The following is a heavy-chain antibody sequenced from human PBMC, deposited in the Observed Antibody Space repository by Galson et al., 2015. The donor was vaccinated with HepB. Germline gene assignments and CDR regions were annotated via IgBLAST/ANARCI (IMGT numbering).Heavy chain of an antibody. CDR2: ITANSDTT. D-gene: IGHD6-13*01. J-gene: IGHJ4*02. Sequence: SLRLSCAASGFTFSIYAMSWVRQAPENGLEWVSKITANSDTTNYADSVKGRFTIFRDNSKNTVYLQMSSLRAEDTALYYCATGQQLGLWGQGTLVTVSS. CDR3: ATGQQLGL. CDR1: GFTFSIYA. V-gene: IGHV3-23*01.